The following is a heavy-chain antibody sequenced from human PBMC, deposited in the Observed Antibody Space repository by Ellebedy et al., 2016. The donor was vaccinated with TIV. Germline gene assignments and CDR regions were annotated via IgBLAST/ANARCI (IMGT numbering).Heavy chain of an antibody. CDR2: FSQSGST. Sequence: MPGGSLRLSCAASGFTFNDAWMSWVRQAPGKGLEWIGSFSQSGSTYYNPSLTIRVTISVDTSKNQFSLKLGSVTAADTAIFYCARHSTVTTIGTWGQGALVTVSS. CDR3: ARHSTVTTIGT. CDR1: GFTFNDAW. D-gene: IGHD4-17*01. J-gene: IGHJ5*02. V-gene: IGHV4-38-2*01.